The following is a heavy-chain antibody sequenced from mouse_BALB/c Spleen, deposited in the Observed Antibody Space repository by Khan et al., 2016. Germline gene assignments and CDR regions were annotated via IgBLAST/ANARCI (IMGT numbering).Heavy chain of an antibody. V-gene: IGHV9-4*02. J-gene: IGHJ3*01. CDR3: ARSQGVLFPFAY. Sequence: QIQLVQSGPELKKPGETVRISCKASGYTFTTAGMQWVQKMPGKGLKWIGWINTHSGVPKYAEDFKGRFAFSLETSASTAYLQISNLKNEDTATYFCARSQGVLFPFAYWGQGTLVTVSA. CDR2: INTHSGVP. CDR1: GYTFTTAG. D-gene: IGHD1-1*02.